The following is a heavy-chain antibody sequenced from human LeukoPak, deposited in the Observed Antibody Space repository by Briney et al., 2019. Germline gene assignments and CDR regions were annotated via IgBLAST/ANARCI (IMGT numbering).Heavy chain of an antibody. J-gene: IGHJ4*02. D-gene: IGHD3-22*01. CDR2: ISSSGSTI. CDR1: GFTFSDYY. Sequence: GGSLRLSCAAAGFTFSDYYMSWIRQAPGKGLEWVSYISSSGSTIYYADSVKGRFTISRDNAKNSLYLQMNSLRAEDTAVYYCARPPGSSGYYYPFDYWGQGTLVTVSS. CDR3: ARPPGSSGYYYPFDY. V-gene: IGHV3-11*04.